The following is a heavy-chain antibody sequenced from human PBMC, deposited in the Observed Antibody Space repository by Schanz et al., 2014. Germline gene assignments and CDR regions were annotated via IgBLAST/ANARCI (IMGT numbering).Heavy chain of an antibody. J-gene: IGHJ5*02. V-gene: IGHV4-59*08. D-gene: IGHD4-4*01. CDR1: GGSIRGYY. CDR2: VHSSGST. Sequence: QVQLQESGPGLVKPSETLSLTCTVSGGSIRGYYCSWIRQPPGKGLEWIGYVHSSGSTNYNSSLKSRGTITEDPPKNQFPLKWGSVTAADTAVYYCARHLPGGYNNHGWFDPWGQGTLVTVSS. CDR3: ARHLPGGYNNHGWFDP.